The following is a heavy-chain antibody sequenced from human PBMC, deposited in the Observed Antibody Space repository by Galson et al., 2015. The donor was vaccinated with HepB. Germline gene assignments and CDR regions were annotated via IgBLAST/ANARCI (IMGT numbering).Heavy chain of an antibody. V-gene: IGHV3-33*01. CDR2: IWYDGSNK. J-gene: IGHJ3*02. Sequence: SLRLSCAASGFTFSSYGMHWVRQAPGKGLEWVAVIWYDGSNKYYADSVKGRFTISRGNSKNTLYLQMNSLRAEDTAVYYCARDGVSGSYLRLNAFDIWGQGTMVTVSS. CDR3: ARDGVSGSYLRLNAFDI. D-gene: IGHD1-26*01. CDR1: GFTFSSYG.